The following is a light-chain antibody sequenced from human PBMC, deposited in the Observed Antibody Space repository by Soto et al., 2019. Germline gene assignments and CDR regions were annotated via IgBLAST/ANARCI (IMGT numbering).Light chain of an antibody. CDR1: SSDVGGYNY. V-gene: IGLV2-14*01. Sequence: QSALTQPASVSGSPGQSITISCTGTSSDVGGYNYVSWYQQHPGKAPKLMIYEVSNRPSGVSNRFSGSKSGNTASLTISGLQAEDEADYYCSSYTSSRTLVFGGGTKVTAL. J-gene: IGLJ2*01. CDR3: SSYTSSRTLV. CDR2: EVS.